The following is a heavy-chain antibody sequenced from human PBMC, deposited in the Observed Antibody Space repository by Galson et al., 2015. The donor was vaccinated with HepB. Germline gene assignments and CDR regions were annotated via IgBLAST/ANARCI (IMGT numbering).Heavy chain of an antibody. D-gene: IGHD4-23*01. J-gene: IGHJ4*02. CDR3: VFLRGNDLKPLDY. V-gene: IGHV3-48*04. CDR2: ISSSSTTI. Sequence: SLRLSCAASTFIFATYSMNWVRQAPGKGLEWVSYISSSSTTIYYADSVKGRFTISRDNAKNSLYLQMSSLRAEDMAVYYCVFLRGNDLKPLDYWGQGTLVTVSS. CDR1: TFIFATYS.